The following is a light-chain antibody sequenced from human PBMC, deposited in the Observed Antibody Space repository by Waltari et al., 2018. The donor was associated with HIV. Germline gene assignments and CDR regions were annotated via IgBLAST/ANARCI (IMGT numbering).Light chain of an antibody. CDR3: NSRDSSGNHRV. Sequence: QSALTQPRSVSGSPGQSVTISCTGTSSDVGVYNFVSWYQQHPGKAPKLMIYDVSKRPSGVPDRFSGSKSGNTASLTISGLQAEDEADYYCNSRDSSGNHRVFGGGTKLTVL. J-gene: IGLJ3*02. CDR1: SSDVGVYNF. V-gene: IGLV2-11*01. CDR2: DVS.